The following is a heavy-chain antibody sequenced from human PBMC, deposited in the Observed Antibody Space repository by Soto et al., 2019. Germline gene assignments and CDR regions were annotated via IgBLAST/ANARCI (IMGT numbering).Heavy chain of an antibody. CDR2: ISWNSGSI. J-gene: IGHJ5*02. V-gene: IGHV3-9*01. CDR3: ARHGRDFGVVIPWFDP. D-gene: IGHD3-3*01. Sequence: PGGSLRLSCAASGFTFDDYAMHWVRQAPGKGLEWVSDISWNSGSIGYVDSVKGRFTISRDNAKNSLYLQMNSLRAEDTAVYYCARHGRDFGVVIPWFDPWGQGTLVTVSS. CDR1: GFTFDDYA.